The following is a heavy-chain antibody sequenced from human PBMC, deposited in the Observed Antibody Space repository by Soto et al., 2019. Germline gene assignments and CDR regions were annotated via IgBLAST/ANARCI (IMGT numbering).Heavy chain of an antibody. J-gene: IGHJ6*02. D-gene: IGHD2-15*01. CDR3: ARVVNYYYGMDV. CDR1: GGSISSGDYY. Sequence: SETLSLTCTVSGGSISSGDYYWSWIRQPPGKGLEWIGYIYYSGSTYYNPPLKSRVTISVDTSKNQFSLKLSSVTAADTAVYYCARVVNYYYGMDVWGQGTTVTVSS. CDR2: IYYSGST. V-gene: IGHV4-30-4*01.